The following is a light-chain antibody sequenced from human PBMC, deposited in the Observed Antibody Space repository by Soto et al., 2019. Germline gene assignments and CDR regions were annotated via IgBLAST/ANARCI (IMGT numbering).Light chain of an antibody. V-gene: IGLV1-44*01. CDR1: SSNIGSNT. J-gene: IGLJ1*01. CDR3: AAWDDSLNASV. Sequence: QSVLTQPPSASGTPGQRVTISCSGSSSNIGSNTVNWYQQFPGTAPKLLIHSNNKRPSGVPDRFSGSKSGTSASLAISGLQSEDEADYYCAAWDDSLNASVFGGGTKGTVL. CDR2: SNN.